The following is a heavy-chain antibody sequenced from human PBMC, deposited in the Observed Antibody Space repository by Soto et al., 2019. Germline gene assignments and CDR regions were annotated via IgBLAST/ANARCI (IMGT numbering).Heavy chain of an antibody. CDR2: IYYSGST. CDR3: ARGPPRRPAAIDNWFDP. J-gene: IGHJ5*02. V-gene: IGHV4-59*12. Sequence: PSETLSLTCTVSGGSISSYYWSWIRQPPGKGLEWIGYIYYSGSTNYNPSLKSRVTISVDTSKNQFSLKLSSVTAADTAVYYCARGPPRRPAAIDNWFDPWGQGTLVTVSS. CDR1: GGSISSYY. D-gene: IGHD2-2*01.